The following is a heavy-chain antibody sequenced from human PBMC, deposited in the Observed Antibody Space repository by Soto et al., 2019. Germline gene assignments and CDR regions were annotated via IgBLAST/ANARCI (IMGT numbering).Heavy chain of an antibody. CDR1: GFKFSNYA. V-gene: IGHV3-23*01. CDR2: ISATGGGT. D-gene: IGHD2-15*01. J-gene: IGHJ5*01. Sequence: GSRRLSCAASGFKFSNYAMSWVRQAPGKGLEWVSLISATGGGTYYADSVKGRFTISRDNSHNTLYLQVHSLTAEDTAVYYCAKNRRAGGNSAFYFASCGQGAQSTVSS. CDR3: AKNRRAGGNSAFYFAS.